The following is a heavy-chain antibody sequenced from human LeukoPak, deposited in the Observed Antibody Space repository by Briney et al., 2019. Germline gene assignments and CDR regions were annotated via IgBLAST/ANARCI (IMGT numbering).Heavy chain of an antibody. D-gene: IGHD1-26*01. J-gene: IGHJ3*02. CDR2: INWNGGST. Sequence: GGSLRLSCAASGFTFDDYGMSWVRQAPGKGLEWVSGINWNGGSTGYADSVKGRFTISRDNAKNSLYPQMNSLRAEDTAVYYCAKDTVGADDAFDIWGQGTMVTVSS. CDR3: AKDTVGADDAFDI. CDR1: GFTFDDYG. V-gene: IGHV3-20*04.